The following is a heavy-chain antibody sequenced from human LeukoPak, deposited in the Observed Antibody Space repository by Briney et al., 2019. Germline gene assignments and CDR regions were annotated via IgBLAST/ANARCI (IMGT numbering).Heavy chain of an antibody. CDR2: INAGNGNT. CDR1: GYTFTGYY. CDR3: ARSPWFGELYYFDY. V-gene: IGHV1-3*01. D-gene: IGHD3-10*01. Sequence: ASVKVSCKASGYTFTGYYMHWVRQAPGQRLEWMGWINAGNGNTKYSQKFQGRVTITRDTSASTAYMELSSLRSEDTAVYYCARSPWFGELYYFDYWGQGTLVTVSS. J-gene: IGHJ4*02.